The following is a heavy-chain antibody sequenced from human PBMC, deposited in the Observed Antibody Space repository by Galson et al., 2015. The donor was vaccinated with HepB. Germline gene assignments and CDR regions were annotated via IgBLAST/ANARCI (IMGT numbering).Heavy chain of an antibody. D-gene: IGHD6-13*01. J-gene: IGHJ4*02. Sequence: SVKVSCKASGYTFTSYGISWVRQAPGQGLEWMGWISAYNGNTNYAQKLQGRVTMTTDTSTSTAYMELRSLRSDDTAVYYCARGVPNHLISLAAAGTGGFDYWGQGTLVTVSS. CDR1: GYTFTSYG. V-gene: IGHV1-18*04. CDR2: ISAYNGNT. CDR3: ARGVPNHLISLAAAGTGGFDY.